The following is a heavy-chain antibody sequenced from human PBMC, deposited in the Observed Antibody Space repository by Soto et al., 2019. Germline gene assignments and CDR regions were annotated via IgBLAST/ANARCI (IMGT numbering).Heavy chain of an antibody. CDR3: TREIWGGPLDY. CDR2: LSRSGTT. Sequence: EMHLLESGGGLVQPGGSLRLSCAASGFTFSTYAMSWVRQAPGMGLEWVSTLSRSGTTYYADSVKGRFTISRDNSKNTLYLQMSSLRAEDTAIYYCTREIWGGPLDYWGQGTLVTVSS. D-gene: IGHD3-16*01. CDR1: GFTFSTYA. V-gene: IGHV3-23*01. J-gene: IGHJ4*02.